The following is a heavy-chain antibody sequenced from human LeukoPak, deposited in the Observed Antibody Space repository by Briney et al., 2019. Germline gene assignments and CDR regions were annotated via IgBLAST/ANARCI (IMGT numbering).Heavy chain of an antibody. CDR1: GFTFSSYD. D-gene: IGHD3-22*01. J-gene: IGHJ4*02. CDR2: IGTAGDT. Sequence: GRSLRLSCAASGFTFSSYDMHWVRQATGKGLEWVSAIGTAGDTYYPGSVKGRFTISREDAKNSLYLQMNSLRAGDTAVYYCARASDYYDSSGYYTFFDYWGQGTLVTVSS. CDR3: ARASDYYDSSGYYTFFDY. V-gene: IGHV3-13*01.